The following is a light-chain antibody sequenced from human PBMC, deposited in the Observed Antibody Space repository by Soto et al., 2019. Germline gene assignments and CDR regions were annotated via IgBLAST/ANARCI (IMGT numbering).Light chain of an antibody. CDR2: EVS. Sequence: QSALTQPASVSGSPGQSITISCTGSSSDVGGYNYVSWYQQHPGEAPKLMIYEVSNRPSGVSNRFSGSKSGNTASLTISGLQAEDEADYYCSSYTSSSTLVFGTGTKLTVL. V-gene: IGLV2-14*01. CDR3: SSYTSSSTLV. CDR1: SSDVGGYNY. J-gene: IGLJ1*01.